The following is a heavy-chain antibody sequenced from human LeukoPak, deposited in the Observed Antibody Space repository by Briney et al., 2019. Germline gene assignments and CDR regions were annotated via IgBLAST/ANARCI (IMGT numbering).Heavy chain of an antibody. CDR1: GFTFSNYG. CDR2: IQYDGSNK. J-gene: IGHJ4*02. D-gene: IGHD4-11*01. V-gene: IGHV3-30*02. Sequence: PGGSLRLSCAASGFTFSNYGMHWVRQAPGKGLKWVAFIQYDGSNKDYEDSVKGRFTISRDNSRNTLYLQMNSLRAEDTAVYYCAKDQGTVTEIDCWGQGTLVTVSS. CDR3: AKDQGTVTEIDC.